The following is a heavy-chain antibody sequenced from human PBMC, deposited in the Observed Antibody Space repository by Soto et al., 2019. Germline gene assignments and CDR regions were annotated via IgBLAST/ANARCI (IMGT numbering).Heavy chain of an antibody. D-gene: IGHD3-22*01. CDR1: GFTFSSYS. CDR3: ARDPVYYYDIGGMDV. CDR2: ISSSSSYI. V-gene: IGHV3-21*01. Sequence: NPGGSLRLSCAASGFTFSSYSMNWVRQAPGKGLEWVSSISSSSSYIYFADSVKGRFTISRDNAKNSLYLQMNSLRAEDTAVYYCARDPVYYYDIGGMDVWGQGTTVTVSS. J-gene: IGHJ6*02.